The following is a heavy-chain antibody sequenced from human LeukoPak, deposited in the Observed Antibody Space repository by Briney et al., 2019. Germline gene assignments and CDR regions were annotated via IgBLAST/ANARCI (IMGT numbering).Heavy chain of an antibody. J-gene: IGHJ4*02. V-gene: IGHV4-31*03. CDR2: IYYSGST. CDR1: GGSITSGGYF. D-gene: IGHD2-15*01. Sequence: PSETLSLTCTVSGGSITSGGYFWNWIRQHPGKGLEWIGYIYYSGSTYYNPSLKSRVTISLDTSKNQFSLNLSSVTAADTAVYYCARGVRLSGGSSHRVFDYWGQGTLVTVSS. CDR3: ARGVRLSGGSSHRVFDY.